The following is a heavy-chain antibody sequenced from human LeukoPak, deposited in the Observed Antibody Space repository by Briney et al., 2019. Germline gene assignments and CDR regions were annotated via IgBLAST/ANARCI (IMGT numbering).Heavy chain of an antibody. CDR1: GFTFSSNS. Sequence: PGGSLRLSCAASGFTFSSNSMSWVRQAPGKGLEWVSYISGSSVTIYYADSVKARFTISRDNAKNSLYMQMNSLRDEDTALYYCARRRYCSVDSCFPFDYWGQGSLVTVSS. V-gene: IGHV3-48*02. D-gene: IGHD2-15*01. J-gene: IGHJ4*02. CDR3: ARRRYCSVDSCFPFDY. CDR2: ISGSSVTI.